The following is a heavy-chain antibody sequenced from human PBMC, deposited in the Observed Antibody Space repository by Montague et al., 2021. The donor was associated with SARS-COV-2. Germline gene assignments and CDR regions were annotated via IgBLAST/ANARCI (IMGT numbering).Heavy chain of an antibody. CDR1: GYSISSGYY. CDR3: ARSQDCSTTSCHFDY. V-gene: IGHV4-38-2*02. Sequence: SETLSLTCTVSGYSISSGYYWGWIRQPPGRGLEFIGSIYHSGSTYYNPSLKSRFTISVDTSKNQFSLKLSSVTAADTAVYYCARSQDCSTTSCHFDYWGQGSPVTVSS. D-gene: IGHD2-2*01. CDR2: IYHSGST. J-gene: IGHJ4*02.